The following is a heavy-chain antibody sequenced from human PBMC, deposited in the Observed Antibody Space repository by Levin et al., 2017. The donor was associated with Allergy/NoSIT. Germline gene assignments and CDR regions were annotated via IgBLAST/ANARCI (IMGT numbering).Heavy chain of an antibody. Sequence: LSQTLSLTCTVSGGSVSSGSYYWNWIRQPPGKGLEWIGYIYHTGSTDYNPSLKSRVTISVDTSKSQFSLKLTSVTAADTAVYYCAREVWTGSYSDYWGQGTLVTVSS. CDR2: IYHTGST. CDR3: AREVWTGSYSDY. V-gene: IGHV4-61*01. J-gene: IGHJ4*02. CDR1: GGSVSSGSYY. D-gene: IGHD3/OR15-3a*01.